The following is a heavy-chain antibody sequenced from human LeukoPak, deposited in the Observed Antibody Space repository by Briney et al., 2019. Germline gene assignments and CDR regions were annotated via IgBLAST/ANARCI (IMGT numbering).Heavy chain of an antibody. J-gene: IGHJ6*03. CDR2: IYTSGST. V-gene: IGHV4-4*09. Sequence: PSETLSLTCTVSGGSISSHYWSWIRQPPGKGLEWIGYIYTSGSTNYNPSLKSRVTISVDTSKNQFSLKLSSVTAADTAVYYCARSHYYYMDVWGKGTTVTVSS. CDR3: ARSHYYYMDV. CDR1: GGSISSHY.